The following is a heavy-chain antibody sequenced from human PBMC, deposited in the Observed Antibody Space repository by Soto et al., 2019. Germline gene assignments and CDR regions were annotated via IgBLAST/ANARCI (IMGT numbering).Heavy chain of an antibody. CDR1: GFTFSSYA. J-gene: IGHJ6*02. CDR3: ASTMDV. Sequence: QVQLVESGGGVVQPGRSLRLSCAAPGFTFSSYAMHWVRQAPGKGLEWVAVISYDGSNKYYADSVKGRFTISRDNSKNTLYLQMNSLRAEDTAVYYCASTMDVWGQGTTVTVSS. V-gene: IGHV3-30-3*01. CDR2: ISYDGSNK.